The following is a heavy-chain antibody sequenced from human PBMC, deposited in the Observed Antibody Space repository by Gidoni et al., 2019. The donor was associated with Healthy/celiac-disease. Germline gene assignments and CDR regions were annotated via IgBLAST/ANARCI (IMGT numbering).Heavy chain of an antibody. J-gene: IGHJ4*02. CDR2: ISSSSSYI. D-gene: IGHD6-25*01. CDR1: GFTFSSYS. Sequence: EVQLVESGGGLVKPGGSLRLSVAASGFTFSSYSMNWVRQAPGKGLEWVSSISSSSSYIYYADSVKGRFTISRDNAKNSLYLQMNSLRAEDTAVYYCARGRAAPYYFDYWGQGTLVTVSS. V-gene: IGHV3-21*01. CDR3: ARGRAAPYYFDY.